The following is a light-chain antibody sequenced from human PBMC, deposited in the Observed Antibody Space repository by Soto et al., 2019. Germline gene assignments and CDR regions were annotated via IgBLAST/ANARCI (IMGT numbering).Light chain of an antibody. J-gene: IGLJ1*01. CDR1: SSDVGGYNY. Sequence: QSALTQPRSVSGSPCQSVTISCTGTSSDVGGYNYVSWYQQHPGKAPKVMIYDVSKRPSGVPDRFSGSKSGNTASLTISGLQAEDEADYYCCSYAGSPYVFGTGTKVTVL. CDR3: CSYAGSPYV. CDR2: DVS. V-gene: IGLV2-11*01.